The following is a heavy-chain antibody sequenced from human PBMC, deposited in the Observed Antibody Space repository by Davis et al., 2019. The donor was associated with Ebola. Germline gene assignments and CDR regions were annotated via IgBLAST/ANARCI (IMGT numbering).Heavy chain of an antibody. V-gene: IGHV1-2*02. CDR1: GYTFTGYY. D-gene: IGHD1-26*01. CDR3: ARDRHIIGGSYWGEPLDV. J-gene: IGHJ6*04. Sequence: ASVKVSCKASGYTFTGYYMHWVRQAPGQGLEWMGWINPNSGGTNYAQKFQGRVTMTRDTSISTAYMELSRLRSDDTAVYYCARDRHIIGGSYWGEPLDVWGKGTTVTVSS. CDR2: INPNSGGT.